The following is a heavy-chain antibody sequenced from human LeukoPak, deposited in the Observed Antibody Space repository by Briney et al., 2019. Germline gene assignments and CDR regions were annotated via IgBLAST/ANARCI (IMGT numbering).Heavy chain of an antibody. CDR3: ARDGSGWPGYYYYYYMDV. CDR2: MNPNSGNT. D-gene: IGHD6-19*01. Sequence: ASVKVSCKASGYTFTSYDINWVRQAPGQGLEWMGWMNPNSGNTGYAQKFQGRVTMTRNTSISTAYMELSSLRSEDTAVYYCARDGSGWPGYYYYYYMDVWGKGTTVTVSS. V-gene: IGHV1-8*01. J-gene: IGHJ6*03. CDR1: GYTFTSYD.